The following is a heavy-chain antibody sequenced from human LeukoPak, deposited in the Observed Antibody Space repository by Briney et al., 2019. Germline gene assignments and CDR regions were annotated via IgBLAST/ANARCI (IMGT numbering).Heavy chain of an antibody. V-gene: IGHV3-7*01. CDR1: GFTFSGYR. CDR2: IREDGRDI. J-gene: IGHJ6*03. Sequence: GGSLRLSCAASGFTFSGYRMSWVRQAPGKGLEWVANIREDGRDIYYVDSVKGRFTISRDNAKNSLYLQMNSLRAEDTAVYYCARDPYSGSYGNYYYYFMDVWGKGTTVTISS. CDR3: ARDPYSGSYGNYYYYFMDV. D-gene: IGHD1-26*01.